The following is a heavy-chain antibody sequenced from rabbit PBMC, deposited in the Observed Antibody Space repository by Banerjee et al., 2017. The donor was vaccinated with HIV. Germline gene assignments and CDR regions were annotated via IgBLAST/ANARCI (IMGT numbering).Heavy chain of an antibody. CDR3: ARSPYSYLDDGDGYFNL. Sequence: QSLEESGGDLVKPGASLTLTCTASGFSFSSSYWICWVRQAPGKGLEWIACIYAGSSGGTYYASWAKGRFTISKTSSTTVTLQMTSLPAADTATYFCARSPYSYLDDGDGYFNLWGPGTLVTVS. V-gene: IGHV1S40*01. D-gene: IGHD6-1*01. CDR1: GFSFSSSYW. J-gene: IGHJ4*01. CDR2: IYAGSSGGT.